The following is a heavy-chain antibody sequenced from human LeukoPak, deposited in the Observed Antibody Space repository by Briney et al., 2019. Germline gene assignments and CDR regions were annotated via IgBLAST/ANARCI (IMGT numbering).Heavy chain of an antibody. J-gene: IGHJ6*03. Sequence: PGGSLRLSCAASGFTISGYGMHWVRQAPGKGLEWVAFIRYDGSNKYYTDSVKGRFTISRDTSNNTLSLQMNSLRAEDTAVYYCARGLGYCSSTSCYDYYYYYMDVWGKGTTVTVSS. D-gene: IGHD2-2*01. V-gene: IGHV3-30*02. CDR2: IRYDGSNK. CDR3: ARGLGYCSSTSCYDYYYYYMDV. CDR1: GFTISGYG.